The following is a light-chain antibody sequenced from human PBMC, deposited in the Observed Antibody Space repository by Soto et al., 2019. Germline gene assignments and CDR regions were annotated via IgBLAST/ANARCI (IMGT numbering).Light chain of an antibody. CDR3: QQYGSSPLP. J-gene: IGKJ4*01. CDR2: GAS. CDR1: QSVSSSY. V-gene: IGKV3-20*01. Sequence: ENVLPQYTATLSLSPGERSTLSCSSSQSVSSSYLAWYQQKPGQAPRLLIYGASSRATGIPDRFSGSGSGTDFTLTISRLEPEDFAVYYCQQYGSSPLPFGGGTKVDI.